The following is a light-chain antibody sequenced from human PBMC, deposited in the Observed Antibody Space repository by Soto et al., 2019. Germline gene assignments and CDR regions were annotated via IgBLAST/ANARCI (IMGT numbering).Light chain of an antibody. CDR3: QTWGTGTVV. CDR2: INTDGSH. CDR1: SGHSSYA. V-gene: IGLV4-69*01. Sequence: QTVVTQSPFASASLGASVKLTCTLSSGHSSYAIAWHQQQPEKGPRYLMKINTDGSHSKGDWIPDRYSGSSSGAERYLTISSLQSEDEADYYCQTWGTGTVVFGGGTKVTVL. J-gene: IGLJ3*02.